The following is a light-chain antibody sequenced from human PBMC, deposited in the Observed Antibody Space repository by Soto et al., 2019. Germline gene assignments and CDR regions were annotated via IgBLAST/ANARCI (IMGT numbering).Light chain of an antibody. J-gene: IGKJ2*01. V-gene: IGKV3-20*01. CDR2: GAS. CDR1: QSVSSSY. Sequence: EIVLTQSPGTLSLSPGERATLSCRASQSVSSSYLAWYQQRPGQAPRLLIYGASNTATGIPGRFSGSGSGTDFTLSISRLEPEDFAVYYCQQYDSTPYTFGQGTKVDIK. CDR3: QQYDSTPYT.